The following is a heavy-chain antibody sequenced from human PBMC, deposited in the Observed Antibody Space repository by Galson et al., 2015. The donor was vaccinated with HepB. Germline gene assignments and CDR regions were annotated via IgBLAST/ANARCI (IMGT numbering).Heavy chain of an antibody. D-gene: IGHD3-10*01. Sequence: QSGAEVKKPGESLKISCKGSGYSFTSYWIGWVRQMPGKGLEWMGIIYPGDSDTRYSPSFQGQVTISADKSISTAYLQWSSLKASDTAMYYCARGGYYYGSGSYYNPNYYYGIDVWGQGTTVTVSS. CDR3: ARGGYYYGSGSYYNPNYYYGIDV. J-gene: IGHJ6*02. V-gene: IGHV5-51*03. CDR1: GYSFTSYW. CDR2: IYPGDSDT.